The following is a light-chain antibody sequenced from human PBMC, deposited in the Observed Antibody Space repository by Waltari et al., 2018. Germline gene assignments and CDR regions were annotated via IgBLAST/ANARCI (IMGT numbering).Light chain of an antibody. CDR2: ATT. V-gene: IGLV1-40*01. CDR3: QSYDNSLTGSEV. CDR1: SSNIGAGFD. J-gene: IGLJ3*02. Sequence: QSVLTQPPSVSGAPGQRVTISCTGSSSNIGAGFDVHWYQQLPGAAPQLLIYATTDRSSGVPDRFSGSKSGASASLAITGLQAEDEAAYYCQSYDNSLTGSEVFGGGTKLTVL.